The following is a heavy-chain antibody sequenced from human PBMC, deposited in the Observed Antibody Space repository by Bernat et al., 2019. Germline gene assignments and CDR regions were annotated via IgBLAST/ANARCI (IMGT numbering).Heavy chain of an antibody. Sequence: QVQLQESGPGLVKPSETLSLTCAVSGYSISSGYYWGWIRQPPGKGLEWIGSIYHSGSTYYNPSLKSRVTMSVDTSKNQFSLKLSSVTAADTAVYYRATTVTTPNGAGNFDYWGQGTLVTVSS. CDR3: ATTVTTPNGAGNFDY. CDR1: GYSISSGYY. J-gene: IGHJ4*02. CDR2: IYHSGST. D-gene: IGHD4-17*01. V-gene: IGHV4-38-2*01.